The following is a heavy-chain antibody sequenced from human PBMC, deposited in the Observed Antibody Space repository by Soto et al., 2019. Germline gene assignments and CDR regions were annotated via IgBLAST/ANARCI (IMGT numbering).Heavy chain of an antibody. V-gene: IGHV3-23*01. J-gene: IGHJ4*02. CDR1: GFTFSSYA. Sequence: GGSLRLSCAASGFTFSSYAMSWVRQAPGKGLECVSAISGSGDSTYFADTVKGRFTLSRDNSKNTLYLQMNSLRAEDTAVFYFAKTPHYGGNLYYFDYWGQGTLVTVSS. D-gene: IGHD4-17*01. CDR3: AKTPHYGGNLYYFDY. CDR2: ISGSGDST.